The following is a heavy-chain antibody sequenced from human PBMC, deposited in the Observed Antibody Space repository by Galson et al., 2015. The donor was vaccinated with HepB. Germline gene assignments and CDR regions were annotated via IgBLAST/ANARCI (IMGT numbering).Heavy chain of an antibody. CDR2: ISGRGEYT. Sequence: LRLSCAASGFRFSNYAMNWVRQAPGKGLEWVSGISGRGEYTYYAGSVKGRFTISRDNYRDTLYLKMNSLRAEDVAVYYCTKSARLMQDVIDYWGQGTLVTVSS. D-gene: IGHD2-21*02. CDR1: GFRFSNYA. J-gene: IGHJ4*02. CDR3: TKSARLMQDVIDY. V-gene: IGHV3-23*01.